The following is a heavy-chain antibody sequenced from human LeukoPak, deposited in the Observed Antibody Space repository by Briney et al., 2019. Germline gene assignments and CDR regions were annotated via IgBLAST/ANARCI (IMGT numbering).Heavy chain of an antibody. D-gene: IGHD2-2*01. J-gene: IGHJ3*02. Sequence: PGGSLRLSCAASGFTFSSYAMSWVREAPGKGLEWVSDISGSGSDTEYAVSVKGRFTISRDNSKTTLYLQMSSLRVEDTAVYYCAKCSATCYANAFDIWGQGTMVTVCS. CDR2: ISGSGSDT. CDR1: GFTFSSYA. V-gene: IGHV3-23*01. CDR3: AKCSATCYANAFDI.